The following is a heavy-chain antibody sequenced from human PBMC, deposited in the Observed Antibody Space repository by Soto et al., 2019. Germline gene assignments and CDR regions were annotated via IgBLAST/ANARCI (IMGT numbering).Heavy chain of an antibody. V-gene: IGHV3-30*18. CDR2: ISYDGSNK. Sequence: GGSLRLSCAASGFTFSSYGMHWVRQAPGKGLEWVAVISYDGSNKYYADSVKGRFTTSRDNSKNTLYLQMNSLRAEDTAVYYCAKDYSSTQMPDPYFDNWGQGTLVTVSS. D-gene: IGHD2-2*01. J-gene: IGHJ4*02. CDR1: GFTFSSYG. CDR3: AKDYSSTQMPDPYFDN.